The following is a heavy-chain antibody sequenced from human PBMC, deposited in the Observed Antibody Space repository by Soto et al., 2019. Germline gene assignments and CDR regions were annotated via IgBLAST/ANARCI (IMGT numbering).Heavy chain of an antibody. D-gene: IGHD3-22*01. CDR2: IWYDGGDT. V-gene: IGHV3-33*08. J-gene: IGHJ4*02. Sequence: QVQLVESGGGVVQPGRSLRLSCAASGFTFNNYGIHWVRQPPGKGLEWVAVIWYDGGDTYYADSVKGRFTISRDNSRNTLYLQTNSLRAEDTAVYYCATSRPGGSGSQALDYRGQGTLVTVSS. CDR1: GFTFNNYG. CDR3: ATSRPGGSGSQALDY.